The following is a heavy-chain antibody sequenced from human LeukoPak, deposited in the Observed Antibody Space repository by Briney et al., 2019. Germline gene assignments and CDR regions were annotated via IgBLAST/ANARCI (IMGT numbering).Heavy chain of an antibody. V-gene: IGHV4-31*03. CDR3: ARGTVTHYGMDV. CDR2: IYYSGST. D-gene: IGHD4-17*01. CDR1: GGSISSGGYY. Sequence: PSETLSLTCTVSGGSISSGGYYWSWIRQHPGKGLEWIGYIYYSGSTYYNPSLKSRVTISVDTSKNQFSLKLGSVTAADTAVYYCARGTVTHYGMDVWGQGTTVTVSS. J-gene: IGHJ6*02.